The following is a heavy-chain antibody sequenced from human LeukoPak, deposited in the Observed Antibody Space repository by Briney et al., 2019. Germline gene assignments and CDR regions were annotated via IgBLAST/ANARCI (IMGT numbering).Heavy chain of an antibody. CDR1: GGSISSGDYY. CDR2: IYYSGST. J-gene: IGHJ3*02. CDR3: ARDRGYCSGGSCYAHDAFGI. D-gene: IGHD2-15*01. V-gene: IGHV4-30-4*01. Sequence: SETLSLTCTVSGGSISSGDYYWSWIRQPPGKGLEWIGYIYYSGSTYYNPSLKSRVTISVDTSKNQFSLKLSSVTAADTAVYYCARDRGYCSGGSCYAHDAFGIWGQGTMVTVSS.